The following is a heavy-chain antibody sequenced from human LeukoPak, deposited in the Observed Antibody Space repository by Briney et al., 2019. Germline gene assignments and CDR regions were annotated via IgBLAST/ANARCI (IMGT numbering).Heavy chain of an antibody. J-gene: IGHJ4*02. CDR3: ARDQFAHSNYRPDY. Sequence: GRSLRLSCAASGFTFSSYVMHWVRQAPGKGLEWVAFISYDGSNKYYADSVKGRFTISRDNAKNTLYLQMNSLRAEDTAVYYCARDQFAHSNYRPDYWGQGTLVTVSS. V-gene: IGHV3-30*03. D-gene: IGHD4-11*01. CDR2: ISYDGSNK. CDR1: GFTFSSYV.